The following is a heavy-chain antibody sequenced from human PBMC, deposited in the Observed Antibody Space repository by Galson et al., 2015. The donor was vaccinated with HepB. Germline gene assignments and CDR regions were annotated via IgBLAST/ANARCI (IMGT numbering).Heavy chain of an antibody. J-gene: IGHJ4*02. CDR1: GFTFSSYV. CDR3: AANYYYDTSGSDY. Sequence: SLRLSCAASGFTFSSYVMHWVRQAPGKGLEWVAVISSDGSNKYYADSVKGRFTISRDNSKNTLYLQMNSLRPEDTAVYYCAANYYYDTSGSDYWGQGTLFTVSS. V-gene: IGHV3-30*04. CDR2: ISSDGSNK. D-gene: IGHD3-22*01.